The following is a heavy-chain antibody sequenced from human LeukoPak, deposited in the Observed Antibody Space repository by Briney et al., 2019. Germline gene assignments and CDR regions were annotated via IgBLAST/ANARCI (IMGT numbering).Heavy chain of an antibody. Sequence: SETLSLTCTVSGGSISSSNYYWGWIRQPPGKGLEWIGSIYYSGSTYYNPSLKSRVTISVDTSKNQLSLKLSSVTAADTAVYYCARLMQWLAHDAFDIWVQGKMVTVSS. CDR2: IYYSGST. CDR3: ARLMQWLAHDAFDI. CDR1: GGSISSSNYY. D-gene: IGHD6-19*01. J-gene: IGHJ3*02. V-gene: IGHV4-39*01.